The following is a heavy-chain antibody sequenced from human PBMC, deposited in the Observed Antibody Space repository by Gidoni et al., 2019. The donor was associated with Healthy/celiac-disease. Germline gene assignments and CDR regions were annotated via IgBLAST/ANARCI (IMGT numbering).Heavy chain of an antibody. D-gene: IGHD2-8*02. CDR2: ISGSGGST. CDR3: AKDLGVYAQHFDY. Sequence: EVQLLESGGGLVQPGGSLRLSCAASGFTFSSYAISCVRQAPGKGLEWVSAISGSGGSTYYADSVKGRFTISRDNSKNTLYLQMNSLRAEDTAVYYCAKDLGVYAQHFDYWGQGTLVTVSS. CDR1: GFTFSSYA. J-gene: IGHJ4*02. V-gene: IGHV3-23*01.